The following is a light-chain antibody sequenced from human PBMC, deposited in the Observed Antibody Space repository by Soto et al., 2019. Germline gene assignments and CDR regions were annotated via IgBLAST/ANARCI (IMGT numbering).Light chain of an antibody. J-gene: IGLJ2*01. CDR2: KDS. CDR3: QSADTSGPHVV. V-gene: IGLV3-25*03. Sequence: SYELTQPPSVSVSPGQTARITCSGDALPKQYAYWYQQKPGQAPVLVIYKDSERPSGIPERFSGSSSGTTVTLTISGVQAEDEADYHCQSADTSGPHVVFGGGTKLTVL. CDR1: ALPKQY.